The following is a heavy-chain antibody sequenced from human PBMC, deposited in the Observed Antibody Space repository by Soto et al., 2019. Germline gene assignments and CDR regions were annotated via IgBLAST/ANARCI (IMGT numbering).Heavy chain of an antibody. CDR1: GGSISSYY. V-gene: IGHV4-59*01. CDR3: GRVGAAAAPGYFDY. J-gene: IGHJ4*02. Sequence: SETLSLTCTVSGGSISSYYWSWIRQPPGKGLEWIGYIYYSGSTNYNPSLKSRVTISVDTSKNQFSLKVRSVTAADTAVYYCGRVGAAAAPGYFDYWSQGTLVTVSS. D-gene: IGHD6-13*01. CDR2: IYYSGST.